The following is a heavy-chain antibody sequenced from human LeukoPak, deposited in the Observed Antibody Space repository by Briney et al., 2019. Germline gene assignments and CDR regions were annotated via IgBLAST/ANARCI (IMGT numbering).Heavy chain of an antibody. V-gene: IGHV1-18*01. Sequence: ASGKLSFKASGYTFRIYGISWVRQAPGQGLELMGFISPYSGNTNYAQKLQGRVTMTTDTSTSTAYMELRSLRSDDTAVYYCARDRTAYCGGDCYFDYWGQGTLVTVSS. CDR2: ISPYSGNT. CDR3: ARDRTAYCGGDCYFDY. CDR1: GYTFRIYG. J-gene: IGHJ4*02. D-gene: IGHD2-21*02.